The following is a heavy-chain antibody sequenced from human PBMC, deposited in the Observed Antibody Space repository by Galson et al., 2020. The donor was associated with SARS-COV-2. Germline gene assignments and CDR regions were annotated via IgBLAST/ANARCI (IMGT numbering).Heavy chain of an antibody. V-gene: IGHV3-30*18. Sequence: GLEWVALISNDGSNEYFADSVKGRFTISRDNSKNTVYLQMNSLRIEDTAVYYCAKGSWSYYYDYWGQGTLVTVSS. J-gene: IGHJ4*02. D-gene: IGHD2-15*01. CDR2: ISNDGSNE. CDR3: AKGSWSYYYDY.